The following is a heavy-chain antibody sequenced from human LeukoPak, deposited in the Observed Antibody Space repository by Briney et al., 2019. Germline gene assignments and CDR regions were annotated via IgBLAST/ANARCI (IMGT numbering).Heavy chain of an antibody. Sequence: GGSLRLSCAASGFTFSSYAMSWVRQAPGKGLEWVSVIYSGGSTYYADSVRGRFTISRDSSKNTLSLQMHSLRTEDTAVYYCAREGSDSANPRAFDIWGQGTMVTVSS. D-gene: IGHD5-18*01. J-gene: IGHJ3*02. CDR2: IYSGGST. CDR3: AREGSDSANPRAFDI. V-gene: IGHV3-66*02. CDR1: GFTFSSYA.